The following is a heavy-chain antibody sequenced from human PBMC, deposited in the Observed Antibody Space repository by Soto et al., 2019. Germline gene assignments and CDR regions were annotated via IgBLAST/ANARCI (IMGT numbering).Heavy chain of an antibody. CDR1: GGSFSGYY. D-gene: IGHD4-17*01. V-gene: IGHV4-34*01. J-gene: IGHJ6*02. CDR2: INHRGST. CDR3: ASYGEQGPGMDV. Sequence: QVQLQQWGAGLLKPSETLSLTCAVYGGSFSGYYWSWIRQPPGKGLEWIGEINHRGSTNYNPSLKSRVTISVDTSKNQFSLKLSSVTAADTAVYYCASYGEQGPGMDVWGQGTTVTVSS.